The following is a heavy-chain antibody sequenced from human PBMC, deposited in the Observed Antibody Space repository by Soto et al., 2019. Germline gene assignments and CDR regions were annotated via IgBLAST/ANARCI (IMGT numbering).Heavy chain of an antibody. CDR1: GFTFSSYA. J-gene: IGHJ4*02. V-gene: IGHV3-64D*08. Sequence: PGGSLRLSCSASGFTFSSYAMHWVRQAPGKGLEYVSAISSNGGSTYYADSVKGRFTISRDNSKNTLYLQMSSLRAEDTAVYYCVKAHGMLQLWLRYFDYWGQGTLVTVSS. CDR2: ISSNGGST. CDR3: VKAHGMLQLWLRYFDY. D-gene: IGHD5-18*01.